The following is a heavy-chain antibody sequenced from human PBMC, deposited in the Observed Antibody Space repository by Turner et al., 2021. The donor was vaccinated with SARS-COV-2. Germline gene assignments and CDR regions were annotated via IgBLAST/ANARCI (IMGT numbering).Heavy chain of an antibody. CDR3: ARDRIVRNWNDVPKPTYGMDV. J-gene: IGHJ6*02. CDR1: EYTFNSYS. CDR2: ISSSSSYI. V-gene: IGHV3-21*02. Sequence: EVQLVESGGGLVKPGGSLRLSGAASEYTFNSYSMNWVRHAPGKGLEWVSSISSSSSYIYYADSAKGRFTISRDNAKNSVYLQMNSLRAEDTAVYYCARDRIVRNWNDVPKPTYGMDVWCQGTTVTVSS. D-gene: IGHD1-20*01.